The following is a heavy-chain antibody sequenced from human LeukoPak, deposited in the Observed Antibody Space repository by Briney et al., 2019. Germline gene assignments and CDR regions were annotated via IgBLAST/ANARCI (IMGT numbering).Heavy chain of an antibody. CDR3: ARDLIVEGTAILGY. D-gene: IGHD1-26*01. CDR1: GFTFSSYS. V-gene: IGHV3-21*01. CDR2: ISSSSTHL. Sequence: GSLKLSCAASGFTFSSYSMNWVRQAPGKGLEWVSSISSSSTHLYHADSVKGRFAISRDNAKNSLYLQMNSLRAEDTAVYYCARDLIVEGTAILGYWGQGTLVTVSS. J-gene: IGHJ4*02.